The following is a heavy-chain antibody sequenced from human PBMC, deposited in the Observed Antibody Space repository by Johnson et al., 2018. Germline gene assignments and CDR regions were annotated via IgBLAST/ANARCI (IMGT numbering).Heavy chain of an antibody. D-gene: IGHD3-22*01. CDR2: IYPGDSDT. Sequence: VQLVQSGAEVKKPGASVKVSCKATGYSFTSYWIGWVRQMPGKGLEWMGLIYPGDSDTRYSPSFQGQVTISADKSISTAYLQWRSLKAPDTAMYYCALFYDRRGYSSWEYFQHWCQGTLVTVSS. V-gene: IGHV5-51*01. CDR3: ALFYDRRGYSSWEYFQH. J-gene: IGHJ1*01. CDR1: GYSFTSYW.